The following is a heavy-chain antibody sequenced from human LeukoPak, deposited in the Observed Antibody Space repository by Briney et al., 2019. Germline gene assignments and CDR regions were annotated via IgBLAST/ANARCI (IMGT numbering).Heavy chain of an antibody. CDR2: INHSGST. J-gene: IGHJ4*02. V-gene: IGHV4-34*01. D-gene: IGHD4-17*01. CDR3: AADYGDYLN. CDR1: GGSFSGYY. Sequence: SETLSLTCAVYGGSFSGYYWSWIRQPPGKGPEWIGEINHSGSTNYNPSLKSRVTISVDTSKNQFSLKLSSVTAADTAVYYCAADYGDYLNWGQGTLVTVSS.